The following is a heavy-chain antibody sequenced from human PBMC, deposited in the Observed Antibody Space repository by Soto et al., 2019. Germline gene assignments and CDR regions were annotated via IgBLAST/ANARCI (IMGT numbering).Heavy chain of an antibody. Sequence: QVHLVQSGAEVKKPGASVKVSCKASGYTFNTYGISWVRQAPGQGLEWMGWINPHNGNTDLALQFQGIVTLTTDIARSTAYMELRSLRSDDTALYYCARDVGEHCSASGCYGGDSWGQGTPVTVSS. V-gene: IGHV1-18*01. CDR1: GYTFNTYG. CDR3: ARDVGEHCSASGCYGGDS. D-gene: IGHD2-2*01. CDR2: INPHNGNT. J-gene: IGHJ4*02.